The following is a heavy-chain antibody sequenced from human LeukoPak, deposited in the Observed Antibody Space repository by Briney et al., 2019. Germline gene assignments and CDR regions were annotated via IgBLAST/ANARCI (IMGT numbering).Heavy chain of an antibody. CDR1: GYTFTGYY. CDR3: ARAAAVAGTRNDAFDI. Sequence: ASVKVSCKASGYTFTGYYMHWVRQAPGQGLEWMGWINPNSGGANYAQKFQGRVTMTRDTSISTAYMELSRLRSDDTAVYYCARAAAVAGTRNDAFDIWGQGTMVTVSS. J-gene: IGHJ3*02. V-gene: IGHV1-2*02. CDR2: INPNSGGA. D-gene: IGHD6-19*01.